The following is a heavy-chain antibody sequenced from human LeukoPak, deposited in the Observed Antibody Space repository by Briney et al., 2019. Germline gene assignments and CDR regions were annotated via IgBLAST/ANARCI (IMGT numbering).Heavy chain of an antibody. J-gene: IGHJ4*02. Sequence: PGGSLRLSCAASGFTFSNAWMSWVRQAPWKGLEWVSYISSSGSTIYYADSVKGRFTISRDNAKNSLFLQMNSLRAEDTAVYYCARQRGYIYVFDYWGQGTLVTVSS. CDR3: ARQRGYIYVFDY. CDR1: GFTFSNAW. V-gene: IGHV3-11*04. CDR2: ISSSGSTI. D-gene: IGHD5-18*01.